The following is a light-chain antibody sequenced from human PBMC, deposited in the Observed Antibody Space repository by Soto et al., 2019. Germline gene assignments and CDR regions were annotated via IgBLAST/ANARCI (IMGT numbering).Light chain of an antibody. V-gene: IGLV1-44*01. Sequence: QSVLTQPHSASGTHGQRFTISCSGSSSNIGSNTVNWYQQLPGTAPKLLIYSNNQRPSGVPDRFSGSKSGTSASLAISGLQSEDEADYYCEAWDASRNGVVFGGGTKVTVL. CDR2: SNN. J-gene: IGLJ2*01. CDR1: SSNIGSNT. CDR3: EAWDASRNGVV.